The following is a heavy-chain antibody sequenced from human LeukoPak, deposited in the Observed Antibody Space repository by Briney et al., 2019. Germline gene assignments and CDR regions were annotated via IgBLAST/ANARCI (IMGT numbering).Heavy chain of an antibody. Sequence: ASVKVSCKASGYTFTGYYMHWVRQAPGQGLEWMGRINPNSGGTNYAQKLQGRVTMTTDTSTSTAYMELRSLRSDDTAVYYCATEVSYSSGWFDYWGQGTLVTVSS. CDR3: ATEVSYSSGWFDY. CDR1: GYTFTGYY. CDR2: INPNSGGT. D-gene: IGHD6-19*01. J-gene: IGHJ4*02. V-gene: IGHV1-2*06.